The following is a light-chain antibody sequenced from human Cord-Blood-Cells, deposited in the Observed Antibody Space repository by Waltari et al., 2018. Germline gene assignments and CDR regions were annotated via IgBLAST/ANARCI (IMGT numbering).Light chain of an antibody. CDR2: QDS. J-gene: IGLJ1*01. CDR1: KLGAKY. Sequence: SYELTQPPSVSVSPGQTASITCSGDKLGAKYACWYQQKPGQSPVLVIYQDSKRPSGIPGRFSGSNSGNTATLTMSGTQAMDEADYYCQAWDSSTAYVFGTGTKVTGL. CDR3: QAWDSSTAYV. V-gene: IGLV3-1*01.